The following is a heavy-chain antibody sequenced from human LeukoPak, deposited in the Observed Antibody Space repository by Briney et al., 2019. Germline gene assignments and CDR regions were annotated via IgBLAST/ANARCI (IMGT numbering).Heavy chain of an antibody. V-gene: IGHV3-43*02. CDR3: AKGNNSLYFGL. D-gene: IGHD2/OR15-2a*01. CDR2: ISGDGGTT. J-gene: IGHJ2*01. Sequence: PGKGLERNSLISGDGGTTYYTDSVKGRFTISRDNNKNSLFLQMNSLRVEDTAFYYCAKGNNSLYFGL.